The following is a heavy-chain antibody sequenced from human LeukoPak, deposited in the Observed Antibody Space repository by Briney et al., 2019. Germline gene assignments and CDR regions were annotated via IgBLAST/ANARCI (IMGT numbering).Heavy chain of an antibody. D-gene: IGHD3-10*01. CDR2: ISYDGSNK. J-gene: IGHJ6*03. CDR1: GFTFSSYG. V-gene: IGHV3-30*03. Sequence: PGRSLRLSCAASGFTFSSYGMHWVRQAPGKGLEWVAVISYDGSNKYYADSVKGRFTISRDNSKNTLYLQMNSLRAEDTAVYYCAASMVRGVIKRRNYYYYMDVWGKGTTVTISS. CDR3: AASMVRGVIKRRNYYYYMDV.